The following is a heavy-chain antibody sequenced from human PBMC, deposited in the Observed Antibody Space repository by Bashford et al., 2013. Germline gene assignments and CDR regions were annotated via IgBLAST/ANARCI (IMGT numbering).Heavy chain of an antibody. CDR3: ARDYYSYGFWYFDL. CDR2: ISWNSGSI. J-gene: IGHJ2*01. Sequence: GSLRPLLVQRLDSAQYPWHALGPPGSREGAWSWVSGISWNSGSIYYADSVKGRFTISRDNAKNSLYLQMNSLRAEDTAVYYCARDYYSYGFWYFDLWGRGTLVTVSS. CDR1: DSAQYPW. D-gene: IGHD5-18*01. V-gene: IGHV3-48*01.